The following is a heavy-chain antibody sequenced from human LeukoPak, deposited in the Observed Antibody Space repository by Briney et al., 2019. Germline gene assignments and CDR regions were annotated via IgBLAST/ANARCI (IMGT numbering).Heavy chain of an antibody. Sequence: SGGSLRLSCAASGFTFSSYWMHWVRQAPGKGLVWVSRINSDGSSTSYADSVKGRFTISRDNAKNTLYLQMNSLRAEDTAVYYCARVGHIVATDDAFDIWGQGTMVTVSS. CDR3: ARVGHIVATDDAFDI. D-gene: IGHD5-12*01. CDR2: INSDGSST. V-gene: IGHV3-74*01. CDR1: GFTFSSYW. J-gene: IGHJ3*02.